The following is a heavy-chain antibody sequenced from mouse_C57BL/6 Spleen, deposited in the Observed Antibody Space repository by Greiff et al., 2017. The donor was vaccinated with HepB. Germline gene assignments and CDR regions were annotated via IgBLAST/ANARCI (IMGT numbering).Heavy chain of an antibody. D-gene: IGHD1-1*01. V-gene: IGHV1-69*01. CDR2: IDPSDSYT. J-gene: IGHJ4*01. CDR3: AGGDGSSPGAMDY. Sequence: VQLQQSGAELVMPGASVKLSCKASGYTFTSYWMHWVKQRPGQGLEWIGEIDPSDSYTNYNQKVNGKSTLTVDKYSSTAYMQLSSLTTEDSAVYYCAGGDGSSPGAMDYWGQGTSVTVSS. CDR1: GYTFTSYW.